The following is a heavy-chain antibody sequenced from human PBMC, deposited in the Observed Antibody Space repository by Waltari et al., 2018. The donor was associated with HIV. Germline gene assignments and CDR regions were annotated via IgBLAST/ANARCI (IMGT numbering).Heavy chain of an antibody. J-gene: IGHJ6*02. CDR3: ARGVGSNRYYYYGMDV. Sequence: QVHLQQWGAGLLKPSETLSLTCAVYGGSFSGHFWSWIRQPPGKGLEWIGEINHSGSTNYNPSLKSQVTMSVDTSKKQFSLKVNSVTGADTAVYYCARGVGSNRYYYYGMDVWGQGTTVTVSS. CDR2: INHSGST. V-gene: IGHV4-34*01. CDR1: GGSFSGHF. D-gene: IGHD4-4*01.